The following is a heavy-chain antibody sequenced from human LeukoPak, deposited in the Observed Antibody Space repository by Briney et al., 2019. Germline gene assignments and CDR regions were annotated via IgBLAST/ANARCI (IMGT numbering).Heavy chain of an antibody. CDR2: IIPIFGTA. D-gene: IGHD6-19*01. V-gene: IGHV1-69*06. J-gene: IGHJ5*02. CDR1: GGTFSSYA. Sequence: SVKVSCKASGGTFSSYAISWVRQAPGQGLEWMGGIIPIFGTANYAQKFQGRVTITADKSTSTAYMELSSLRSEDTAVYYCASSGSSGSYNWFDPWGQGTLVTVSS. CDR3: ASSGSSGSYNWFDP.